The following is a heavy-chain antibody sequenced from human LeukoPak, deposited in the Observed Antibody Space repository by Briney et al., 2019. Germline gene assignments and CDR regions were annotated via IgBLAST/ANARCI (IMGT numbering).Heavy chain of an antibody. Sequence: SETLSLTCAVYGGSFSGYYWSWIRQPPGKGLEWIGEINHSGSTNYNPSLKSRVTISVDTYKSQFSLKLSSVTAADTAVYFCARDSDGEGYYFDFWGQGTLVTVSS. CDR2: INHSGST. V-gene: IGHV4-34*01. D-gene: IGHD4-17*01. CDR3: ARDSDGEGYYFDF. CDR1: GGSFSGYY. J-gene: IGHJ4*02.